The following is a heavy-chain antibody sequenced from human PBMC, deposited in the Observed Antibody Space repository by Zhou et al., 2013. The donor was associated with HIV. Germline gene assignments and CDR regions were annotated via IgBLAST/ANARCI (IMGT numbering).Heavy chain of an antibody. D-gene: IGHD2-15*01. CDR1: GASISRHY. J-gene: IGHJ2*01. CDR2: FSNYGVA. Sequence: QVQLQESGPGLVKPSETLSLTCNVSGASISRHYWSWIRQIPGKGLEWIGHFSNYGVANDSPSLKSRVILSRDTSKNQLSLTLTSVTAADTAIYYCARVPAAPDYWYLDLWGRG. CDR3: ARVPAAPDYWYLDL. V-gene: IGHV4-59*11.